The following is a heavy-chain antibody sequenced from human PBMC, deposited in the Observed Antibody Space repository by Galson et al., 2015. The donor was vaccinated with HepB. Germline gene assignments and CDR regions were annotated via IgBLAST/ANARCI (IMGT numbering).Heavy chain of an antibody. Sequence: PALVKPTQTLALTCTFSGFSLSTSGVSLGWIRQPPGKALEWLALIYWDDDKRYSPSLKSRLTITKDTSKNQVVLTMTNMDPVDTATYYCANSYGGEGMDVWGQGTTVTVSS. CDR1: GFSLSTSGVS. CDR2: IYWDDDK. J-gene: IGHJ6*02. V-gene: IGHV2-5*02. CDR3: ANSYGGEGMDV. D-gene: IGHD3-10*01.